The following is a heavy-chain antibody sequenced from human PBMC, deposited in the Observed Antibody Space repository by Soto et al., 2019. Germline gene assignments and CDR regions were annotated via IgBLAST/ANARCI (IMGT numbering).Heavy chain of an antibody. D-gene: IGHD2-21*01. J-gene: IGHJ4*02. CDR2: ISTYNGKT. CDR1: GYTFISYG. Sequence: ASVKVSCKASGYTFISYGIAWVRQAPGQGLEWMGWISTYNGKTNYAQKFQDRVTMTRDTSISTAYMELSSLRSDDTAVYYCARVSYYYFDYWGQGTLVTVPQ. CDR3: ARVSYYYFDY. V-gene: IGHV1-18*01.